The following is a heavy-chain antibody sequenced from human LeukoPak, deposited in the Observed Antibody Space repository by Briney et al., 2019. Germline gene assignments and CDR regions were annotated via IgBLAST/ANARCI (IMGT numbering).Heavy chain of an antibody. V-gene: IGHV3-23*01. CDR3: ARVDILVVPAAINYFDY. Sequence: GRSLRLFCAASGFTFSSYAMSWVRQAPGKGLEWVSAISGSGGGTYYAGSGKGRFTISRDNSKNTLYLQMNSLRAEDTAVYYCARVDILVVPAAINYFDYWGQGTLVTVSS. J-gene: IGHJ4*02. CDR1: GFTFSSYA. CDR2: ISGSGGGT. D-gene: IGHD2-2*01.